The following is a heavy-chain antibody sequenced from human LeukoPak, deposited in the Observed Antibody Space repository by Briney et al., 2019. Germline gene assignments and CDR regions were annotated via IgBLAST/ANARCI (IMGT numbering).Heavy chain of an antibody. V-gene: IGHV3-74*01. CDR1: GFTFSSYA. J-gene: IGHJ5*01. Sequence: PGGSLRLSCAASGFTFSSYAMSWVRQAPGKGLVWVSRIKNDGSSTTYADSVKGRFTISKDNAKNTLYLQMNSLRAEDTAVYYCARGRYSSGYVADSWGQGTLVTVSS. CDR2: IKNDGSST. CDR3: ARGRYSSGYVADS. D-gene: IGHD5-18*01.